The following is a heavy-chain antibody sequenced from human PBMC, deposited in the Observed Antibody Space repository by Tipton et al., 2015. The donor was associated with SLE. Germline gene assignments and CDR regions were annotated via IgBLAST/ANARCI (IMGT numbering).Heavy chain of an antibody. V-gene: IGHV4-59*01. CDR2: IHFHGRT. Sequence: TLSLTCTVSGGSISNYYWSWIRQSPGKGLEWIGYIHFHGRTNYNPSLKSRVSMSLDPSNRFSLRLTSVTAADTATYYCARDELVVLSCARCSYYYGMDVWGQGPTVSVSS. CDR1: GGSISNYY. J-gene: IGHJ6*02. D-gene: IGHD2-15*01. CDR3: ARDELVVLSCARCSYYYGMDV.